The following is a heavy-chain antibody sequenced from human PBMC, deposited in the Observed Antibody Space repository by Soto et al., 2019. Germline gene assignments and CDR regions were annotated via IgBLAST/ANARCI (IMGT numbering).Heavy chain of an antibody. Sequence: GASVKVSCKASGYTFTSYYMHLGRQAPGQGLEWMGIINPSGGSTSYAQNFQGRVTMTRDTSTSTVYMELSSLRSEDTAVYYCAREGEYSYQFDHWGQGTLVTVSS. CDR2: INPSGGST. CDR1: GYTFTSYY. D-gene: IGHD5-18*01. V-gene: IGHV1-46*01. J-gene: IGHJ4*02. CDR3: AREGEYSYQFDH.